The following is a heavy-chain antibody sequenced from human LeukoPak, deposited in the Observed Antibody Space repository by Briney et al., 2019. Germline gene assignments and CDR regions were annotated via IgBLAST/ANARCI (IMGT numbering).Heavy chain of an antibody. J-gene: IGHJ4*02. D-gene: IGHD2-2*01. CDR1: GFTFSSYS. V-gene: IGHV3-21*01. CDR2: ISSSSSYI. CDR3: ARVPAETGS. Sequence: AGGSLRLSCAASGFTFSSYSMNWVRQAPGKGLEWVSSISSSSSYIYYSDSVKGRCTMSRHNAKNSLYLQMSSLRGEDTAVYYCARVPAETGSWGQGTLVSVSS.